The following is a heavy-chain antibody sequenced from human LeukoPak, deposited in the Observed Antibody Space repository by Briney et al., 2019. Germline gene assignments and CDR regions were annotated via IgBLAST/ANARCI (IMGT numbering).Heavy chain of an antibody. Sequence: SETLSLTCTVSGGSINSYYWSCIRQPPGKGLEWIGYIYTSGSTNYNPSLKSRVTISVDTSKNQFSLKLSSVTSADTAVYYCARSSSTSWNWFDPWGQGTLVTVSS. V-gene: IGHV4-4*09. J-gene: IGHJ5*02. CDR2: IYTSGST. CDR3: ARSSSTSWNWFDP. CDR1: GGSINSYY. D-gene: IGHD2-2*01.